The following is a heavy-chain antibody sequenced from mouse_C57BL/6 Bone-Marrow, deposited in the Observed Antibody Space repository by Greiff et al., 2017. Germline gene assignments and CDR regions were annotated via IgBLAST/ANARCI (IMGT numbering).Heavy chain of an antibody. Sequence: EVQRVESGPELVKPGASVKMSCKASGYTFTDYNMHWVKQSHGKSLEWIGYINPNNGGTSYNQKFKGKATLTVNKSSSTAYMELRSLTSEDSAVYYCARWGPDMDYGGQGTSVTVSS. CDR2: INPNNGGT. V-gene: IGHV1-22*01. J-gene: IGHJ4*01. CDR3: ARWGPDMDY. CDR1: GYTFTDYN.